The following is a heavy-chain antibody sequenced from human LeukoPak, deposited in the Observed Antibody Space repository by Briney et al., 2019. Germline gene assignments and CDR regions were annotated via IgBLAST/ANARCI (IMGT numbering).Heavy chain of an antibody. D-gene: IGHD6-6*01. CDR2: IYYSGST. CDR1: GRSISSYY. Sequence: NPSETLSLTCTLSGRSISSYYWSWIRQPPGKGLEWIGYIYYSGSTNYNPSLKSRVTISVDTSKNQFSLKLSSVTAADTAVYYCARVPPYSSSIDYWGQGTLVTVSS. V-gene: IGHV4-59*01. J-gene: IGHJ4*02. CDR3: ARVPPYSSSIDY.